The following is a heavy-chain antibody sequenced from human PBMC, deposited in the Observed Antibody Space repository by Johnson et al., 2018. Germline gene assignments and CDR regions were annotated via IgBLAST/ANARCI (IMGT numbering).Heavy chain of an antibody. V-gene: IGHV4-59*01. CDR1: GASMISYY. CDR3: AGVDRGDRGHLQF. CDR2: IYYVGST. J-gene: IGHJ1*01. Sequence: QVQLQESGPGVVKPSEILSLTCTVSGASMISYYWSWIRQPPGRGLEWIGYIYYVGSTNYNPSLKSRVPISLDTSKNQFYLKLTSVTAADPAGYYCAGVDRGDRGHLQFWGQGTLVTVSS. D-gene: IGHD4-17*01.